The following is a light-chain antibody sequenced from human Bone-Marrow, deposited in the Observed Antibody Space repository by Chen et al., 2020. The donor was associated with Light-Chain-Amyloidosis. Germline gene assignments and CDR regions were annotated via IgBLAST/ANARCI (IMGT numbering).Light chain of an antibody. CDR3: SSYAGSNIV. CDR1: SSDVGGYNY. CDR2: EVS. V-gene: IGLV2-8*01. Sequence: QSALTQPPSASGSPGQSVTISCTGTSSDVGGYNYVSWYQKRPGKAPKLMIYEVSKRPSGVPDRFSGSKSGNPASLTVAGLQAEDEADYSCSSYAGSNIVFGGGTKLTVL. J-gene: IGLJ2*01.